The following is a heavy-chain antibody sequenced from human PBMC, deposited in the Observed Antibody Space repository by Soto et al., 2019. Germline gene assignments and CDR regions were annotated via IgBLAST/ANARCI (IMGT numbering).Heavy chain of an antibody. CDR3: ARSSRAAVAGPSDHDAFDI. V-gene: IGHV1-8*01. D-gene: IGHD6-19*01. Sequence: ASVKVSCKASGYTFTSYDINWVRQATGQGLEWMGWMNPNSGNTGYAQKFQGRVTMTRNTSISTAYMELSSLRSEDTAVYYCARSSRAAVAGPSDHDAFDIWGQGTMVTVSS. CDR1: GYTFTSYD. CDR2: MNPNSGNT. J-gene: IGHJ3*02.